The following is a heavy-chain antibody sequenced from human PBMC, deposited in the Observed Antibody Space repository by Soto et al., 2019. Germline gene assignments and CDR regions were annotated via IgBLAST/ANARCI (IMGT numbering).Heavy chain of an antibody. V-gene: IGHV4-34*01. CDR2: INHSGST. Sequence: SETLSLTCAVYGGSFSGYYWSWIRQPPGKGLEWIGEINHSGSTNYNPSLKSRVTISVDTSKNQFSLKLSSVTAADTAVYYCASREPFRNTDYWGQGTLVTVSS. CDR3: ASREPFRNTDY. D-gene: IGHD1-26*01. J-gene: IGHJ4*02. CDR1: GGSFSGYY.